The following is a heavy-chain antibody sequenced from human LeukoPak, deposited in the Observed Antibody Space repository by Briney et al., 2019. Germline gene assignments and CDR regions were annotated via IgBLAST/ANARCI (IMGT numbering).Heavy chain of an antibody. CDR3: ARDDELWFGEFQGFDY. Sequence: SETLSLTCTVSGGSISSYYWNWIRQPAGKGLEWIGRIYTTGSTNYSPSLESRVTMSVDTSKNQFSLKLSSVTAADTAVYYCARDDELWFGEFQGFDYWGQGTLVTVSS. V-gene: IGHV4-4*07. J-gene: IGHJ4*02. CDR1: GGSISSYY. CDR2: IYTTGST. D-gene: IGHD3-10*01.